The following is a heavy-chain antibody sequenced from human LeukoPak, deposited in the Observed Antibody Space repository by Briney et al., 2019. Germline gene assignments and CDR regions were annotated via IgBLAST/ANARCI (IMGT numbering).Heavy chain of an antibody. CDR1: GFTFSSYA. V-gene: IGHV3-23*01. Sequence: PGGSLRLSCAASGFTFSSYAMSWVRQPPGKGLEWVSAISGSGGSTYYADSVKGRFTISRDNSKNTLYLQMNSLRAEDTAVYDCAKAYFEWELHAFDIWGQGTMVTVSS. J-gene: IGHJ3*02. D-gene: IGHD1-26*01. CDR3: AKAYFEWELHAFDI. CDR2: ISGSGGST.